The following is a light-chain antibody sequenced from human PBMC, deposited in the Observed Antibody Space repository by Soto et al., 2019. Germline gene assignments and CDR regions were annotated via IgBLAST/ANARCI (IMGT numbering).Light chain of an antibody. V-gene: IGLV1-36*01. Sequence: QSVLTQPPSVSGAPRQRVTITCSGSTSNIGNNAVSWYQQLPGEAPKLLLYYDDLLSSGVSDRFSASKSGTSASLAISGLQSEDEADYYCATWDDTLNGVVFGEGTKVTVL. CDR3: ATWDDTLNGVV. J-gene: IGLJ3*02. CDR2: YDD. CDR1: TSNIGNNA.